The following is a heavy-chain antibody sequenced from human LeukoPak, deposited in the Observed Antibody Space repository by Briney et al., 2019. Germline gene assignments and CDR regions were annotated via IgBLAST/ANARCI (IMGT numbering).Heavy chain of an antibody. V-gene: IGHV4-59*01. J-gene: IGHJ4*02. Sequence: SETLSLTRTVSGVSISSYYWSWIRQPPGKGLEWIGYVYYSGITNYNPSLKSRVTISLDTSKNHFSLNLSSVTAADTAVYYCASQLGGTTFHWGQGTLVTVSS. D-gene: IGHD1-1*01. CDR3: ASQLGGTTFH. CDR2: VYYSGIT. CDR1: GVSISSYY.